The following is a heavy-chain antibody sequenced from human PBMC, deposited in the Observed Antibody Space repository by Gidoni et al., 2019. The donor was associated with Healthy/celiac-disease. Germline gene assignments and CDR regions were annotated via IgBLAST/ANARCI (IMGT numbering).Heavy chain of an antibody. CDR3: ARGYEIPRSIAAAGTGWFDP. CDR1: GGPLSGYY. Sequence: QVQLQQWGAGRLKPSETLSLTCAVHGGPLSGYYWSWLRQPPGKGLEWIGEINHSGSTNYNPSLNDRVTISVDTSKNQFSLKLSSVTAADTAVYYCARGYEIPRSIAAAGTGWFDPWGQGTLVTVSS. CDR2: INHSGST. D-gene: IGHD6-13*01. J-gene: IGHJ5*02. V-gene: IGHV4-34*01.